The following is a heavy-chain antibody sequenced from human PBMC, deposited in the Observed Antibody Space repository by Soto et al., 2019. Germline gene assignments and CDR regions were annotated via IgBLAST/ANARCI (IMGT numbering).Heavy chain of an antibody. Sequence: SETLSLTCTVSGGSISSYYWSWIRQPAGKGLEWIGRIYTSGSTNYNPSLKSRVTMSVDTSKNQFSLKLSPVTAADTAVYYCARGGSMIRGRNFFDAWGQGVPVTVSS. CDR3: ARGGSMIRGRNFFDA. V-gene: IGHV4-4*07. CDR2: IYTSGST. D-gene: IGHD3-10*01. J-gene: IGHJ4*02. CDR1: GGSISSYY.